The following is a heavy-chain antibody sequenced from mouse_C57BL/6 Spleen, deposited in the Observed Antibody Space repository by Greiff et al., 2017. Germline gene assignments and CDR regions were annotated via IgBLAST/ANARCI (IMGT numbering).Heavy chain of an antibody. Sequence: QVHVKQPGAELVKPGASVKLSCKASGYTFTSYWMHWVKQRPGQGLEWIGMIHPNSGSTNYNEKFKSKATLTVDKSSSTAYMQLSSLTSEDSAVYYCARGGSSSYWYFDVWGTGTTVTVSS. CDR2: IHPNSGST. V-gene: IGHV1-64*01. J-gene: IGHJ1*03. CDR1: GYTFTSYW. CDR3: ARGGSSSYWYFDV. D-gene: IGHD1-1*01.